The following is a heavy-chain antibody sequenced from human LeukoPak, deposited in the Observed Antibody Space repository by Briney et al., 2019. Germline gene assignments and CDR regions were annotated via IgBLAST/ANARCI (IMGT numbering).Heavy chain of an antibody. V-gene: IGHV3-53*01. J-gene: IGHJ4*02. CDR1: GFTVSSHY. CDR3: ARVSQAADAVDY. D-gene: IGHD6-13*01. CDR2: IYSGGST. Sequence: GGSLRLSCAASGFTVSSHYMSRVRQAPGKGLEWVSLIYSGGSTYYADSVKGRFTISRDNSKSTLYLQMNSLRAEDTAVYYCARVSQAADAVDYWGQGTLVTVSS.